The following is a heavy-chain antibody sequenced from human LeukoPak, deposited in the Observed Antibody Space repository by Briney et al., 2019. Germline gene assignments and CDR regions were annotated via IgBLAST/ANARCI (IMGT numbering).Heavy chain of an antibody. CDR2: IYYTEST. CDR1: GGSISRGGYY. J-gene: IGHJ5*02. CDR3: ARRIAAAATGWFAP. V-gene: IGHV4-31*03. Sequence: SQTLSLTCTVSGGSISRGGYYWSWIRQHPGKGLEGIGYIYYTESTYYNPSLKSRVTISLATSKNPFSLNLSYVTAADTAVYYCARRIAAAATGWFAPWGQGTLVTVSS. D-gene: IGHD6-13*01.